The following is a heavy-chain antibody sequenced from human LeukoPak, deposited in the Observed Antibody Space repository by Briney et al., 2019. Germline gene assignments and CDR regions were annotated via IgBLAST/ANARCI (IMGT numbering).Heavy chain of an antibody. V-gene: IGHV4-59*01. J-gene: IGHJ6*03. Sequence: SETLSLACTVSGGSISSYYWSWIRQPPGKGLEWIGNIYYSGSTNYNPSLKSRVTISVDTSKNQFSLKLSSVTAADTAVYYCTRGSIAYYYMDVWGKGTTVTISS. CDR2: IYYSGST. D-gene: IGHD3-22*01. CDR1: GGSISSYY. CDR3: TRGSIAYYYMDV.